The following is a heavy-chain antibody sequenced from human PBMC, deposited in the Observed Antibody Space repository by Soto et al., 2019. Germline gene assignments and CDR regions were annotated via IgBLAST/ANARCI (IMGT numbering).Heavy chain of an antibody. J-gene: IGHJ4*02. CDR1: GFTFSTYT. V-gene: IGHV3-21*01. CDR3: AREDGVVGSSSAFDH. Sequence: VQVVESGGGLVKPGGSLRLSCVFSGFTFSTYTMNWVRQAPGKGLEWVSSINGRSNYVYYADSVKGRFTISRDNAKNSLYLQMNRMRAEDTAIYYCAREDGVVGSSSAFDHWGLGTLVTVSS. CDR2: INGRSNYV. D-gene: IGHD1-26*01.